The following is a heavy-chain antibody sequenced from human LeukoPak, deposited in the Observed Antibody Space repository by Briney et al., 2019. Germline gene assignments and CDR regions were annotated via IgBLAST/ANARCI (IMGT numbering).Heavy chain of an antibody. Sequence: PGRSLRLSCAASGFTFSSYAMHWVRQAPGKGLEWVAVISYDGSNKYYAGSVKGRFTIYRDNSKNTLYLKMNSLRAEDTAVYYCARGDARGGSLSYYYYYYGMDVWGQGTTVTVSS. CDR2: ISYDGSNK. J-gene: IGHJ6*02. CDR3: ARGDARGGSLSYYYYYYGMDV. CDR1: GFTFSSYA. D-gene: IGHD2-15*01. V-gene: IGHV3-30*04.